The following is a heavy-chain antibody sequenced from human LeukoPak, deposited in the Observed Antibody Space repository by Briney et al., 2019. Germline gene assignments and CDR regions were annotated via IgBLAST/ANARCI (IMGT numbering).Heavy chain of an antibody. D-gene: IGHD6-25*01. Sequence: GGSLRLSCAASGFTFSSYSMNWVRQAPGKGLEWVSSISSSSSSYIYYADSVKGRFTISRDNAKNSLYLQMNSLRAEDTALYYCAKGPKVAAADLYYFDYWGQGTLVTVSS. V-gene: IGHV3-21*04. CDR1: GFTFSSYS. J-gene: IGHJ4*02. CDR2: ISSSSSSYI. CDR3: AKGPKVAAADLYYFDY.